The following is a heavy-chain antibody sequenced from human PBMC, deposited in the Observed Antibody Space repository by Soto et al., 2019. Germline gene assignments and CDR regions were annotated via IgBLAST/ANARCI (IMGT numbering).Heavy chain of an antibody. CDR2: IYYSGST. D-gene: IGHD5-18*01. CDR1: GGSISSYY. CDR3: ARAGYSYGYGHDAFDI. V-gene: IGHV4-59*01. J-gene: IGHJ3*02. Sequence: ETLSLTCAVSGGSISSYYWSWIRQPPGKGLEWIGYIYYSGSTNYNPSLKSRVTISVDTSKNQFSLKLSSVTAADTAVYYCARAGYSYGYGHDAFDIWGQGTMVTVSS.